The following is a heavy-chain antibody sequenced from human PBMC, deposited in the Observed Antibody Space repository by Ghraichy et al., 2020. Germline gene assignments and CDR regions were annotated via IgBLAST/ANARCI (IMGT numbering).Heavy chain of an antibody. CDR1: GGSFSGYY. CDR2: INHSGST. V-gene: IGHV4-34*01. CDR3: ARIGIAAAGLSP. J-gene: IGHJ5*02. Sequence: LSLTCAVYGGSFSGYYWSWIRQPPGKGLEWIGEINHSGSTNYNPSLKSRVTISVDTSKNQFSLKLSSVTAADTAVYYCARIGIAAAGLSPWGQGTLVTVSS. D-gene: IGHD6-13*01.